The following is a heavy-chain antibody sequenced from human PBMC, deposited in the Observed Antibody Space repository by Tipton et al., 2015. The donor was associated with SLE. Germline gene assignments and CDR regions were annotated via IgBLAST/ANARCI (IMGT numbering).Heavy chain of an antibody. V-gene: IGHV4-31*03. CDR1: GGSVTSGGYY. Sequence: TLSLTCTVSGGSVTSGGYYWTWIRQHPGKGLEWIGEINHSGSTNYNPSLKSRVTISVDTSKNQFSLKLSSVTAADTAVYYCARSFWSGYPRVFDIWGQGTMVTVSS. J-gene: IGHJ3*02. D-gene: IGHD3-3*01. CDR2: INHSGST. CDR3: ARSFWSGYPRVFDI.